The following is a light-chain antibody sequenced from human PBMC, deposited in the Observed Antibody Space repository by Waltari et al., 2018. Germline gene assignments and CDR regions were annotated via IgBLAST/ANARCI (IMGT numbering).Light chain of an antibody. CDR2: EES. V-gene: IGKV1-33*01. CDR1: QDISYY. CDR3: QYADFSMSST. Sequence: DIQVTQSPSSLSVSVGDRVTITCQASQDISYYLNWYQQKPGKAPKLLIFEESNLAVGVPSRFSGSRSGADFSFTISSLQPEDIGTYYCQYADFSMSSTFGQGTRLEIK. J-gene: IGKJ5*01.